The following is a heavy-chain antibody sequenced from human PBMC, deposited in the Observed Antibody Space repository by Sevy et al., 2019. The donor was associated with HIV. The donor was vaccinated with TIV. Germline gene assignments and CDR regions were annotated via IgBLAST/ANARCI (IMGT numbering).Heavy chain of an antibody. D-gene: IGHD1-26*01. V-gene: IGHV4-59*08. J-gene: IGHJ4*02. CDR2: IYYNGHI. Sequence: SETLSLTCTVSSGSITSLYWNWIQQPPGKGLEWIANIYYNGHINYNPSLKSRVTLSLDTSKNQFSLRLSSVTAADTAMYYCAGENAWGRGYSWGQGTLVTVSS. CDR3: AGENAWGRGYS. CDR1: SGSITSLY.